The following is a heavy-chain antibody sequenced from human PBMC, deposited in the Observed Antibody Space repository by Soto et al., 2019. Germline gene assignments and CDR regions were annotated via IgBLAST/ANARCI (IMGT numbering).Heavy chain of an antibody. CDR1: GFSFSSHA. V-gene: IGHV3-30*18. D-gene: IGHD3-3*01. J-gene: IGHJ5*02. Sequence: PGGSLRLSCAASGFSFSSHAMHWVRQAPGKGLEWVAVISYDGSYRDYEDSVKGRFTISRDNSKNTLYLQMDSLRVEDTAVYHCAKESVSGIRIFGPWGQGALVTVSS. CDR2: ISYDGSYR. CDR3: AKESVSGIRIFGP.